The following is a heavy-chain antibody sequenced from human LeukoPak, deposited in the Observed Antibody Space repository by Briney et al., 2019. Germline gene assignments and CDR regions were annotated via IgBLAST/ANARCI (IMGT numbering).Heavy chain of an antibody. V-gene: IGHV4-59*01. CDR1: GGSISNYH. D-gene: IGHD1-14*01. Sequence: KPSETLSLTCTDSGGSISNYHWNWIRQTPGKGLEWIGYIYYRGSPNYNPSLKSRVTISVDTSKNQFSLNLNSVTAADTAVYYCTRANVPYHRPPGIEYFQRWGPGTLVTVSS. CDR3: TRANVPYHRPPGIEYFQR. CDR2: IYYRGSP. J-gene: IGHJ1*01.